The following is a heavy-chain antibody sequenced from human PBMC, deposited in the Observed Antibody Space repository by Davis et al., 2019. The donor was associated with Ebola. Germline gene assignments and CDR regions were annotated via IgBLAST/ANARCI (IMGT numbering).Heavy chain of an antibody. CDR3: GRGNGQNYGTFIDY. D-gene: IGHD1-7*01. CDR1: GFTFSSYW. CDR2: ISASGTNT. Sequence: GGSLRLSCAASGFTFSSYWMSWVRQAPGKGLEWVSSISASGTNTHYTDSVKDRVTISRDNSENTLYLQMNSLRAEDTAIYYCGRGNGQNYGTFIDYWGQGTLVTVSS. V-gene: IGHV3-23*01. J-gene: IGHJ4*02.